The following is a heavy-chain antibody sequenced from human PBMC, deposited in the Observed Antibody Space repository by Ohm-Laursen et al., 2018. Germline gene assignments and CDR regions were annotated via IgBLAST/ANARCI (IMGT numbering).Heavy chain of an antibody. V-gene: IGHV1-2*02. CDR3: ARYSGSHRGYFDY. Sequence: ASVKVSCKASGYTFTGYYMHWVRQDPGQGLEWMGWINPNSGGTNYAQKFQGRVTITADESTSTAYMELSSLRSEDTAVYYCARYSGSHRGYFDYWGQGTLVTVSS. J-gene: IGHJ4*02. CDR2: INPNSGGT. D-gene: IGHD1-26*01. CDR1: GYTFTGYY.